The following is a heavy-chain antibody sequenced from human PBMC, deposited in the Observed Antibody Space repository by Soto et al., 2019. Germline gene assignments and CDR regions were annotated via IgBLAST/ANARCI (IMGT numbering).Heavy chain of an antibody. CDR2: ISYDGSNK. J-gene: IGHJ4*02. CDR3: AKDRALVRGIDY. Sequence: PGGSLRLSCAASGFTFSSYAMHWVRQAPGKGLEWVAVISYDGSNKYYADSVKGRFTISRDNSKNTLYLQMNSLRAEDTAVYYCAKDRALVRGIDYWGQGTLVTVSS. D-gene: IGHD3-10*01. CDR1: GFTFSSYA. V-gene: IGHV3-30-3*01.